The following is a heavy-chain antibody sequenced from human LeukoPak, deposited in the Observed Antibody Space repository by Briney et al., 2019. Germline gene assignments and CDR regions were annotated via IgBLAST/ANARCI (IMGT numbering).Heavy chain of an antibody. Sequence: ASVKVSCKASGYTFTSCGISWVRQAPGQGLEWMGWISAYNGNTNYAQKLQGRVTMTTDTSTSTAYMEPRSLRSDDTAVYYCARDAVRYYYDSSGYQKFAFDIWGQGTMVTVSS. J-gene: IGHJ3*02. D-gene: IGHD3-22*01. CDR2: ISAYNGNT. CDR3: ARDAVRYYYDSSGYQKFAFDI. CDR1: GYTFTSCG. V-gene: IGHV1-18*01.